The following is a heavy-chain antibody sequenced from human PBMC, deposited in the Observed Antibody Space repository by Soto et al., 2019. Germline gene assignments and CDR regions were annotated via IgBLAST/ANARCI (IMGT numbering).Heavy chain of an antibody. D-gene: IGHD6-19*01. CDR1: GFTFSSYD. CDR2: IGTAGDT. CDR3: ARGPGIAVAGSDFDY. Sequence: GGSLRLSCAASGFTFSSYDMHWVRQATGKGLEWVSAIGTAGDTYYPGSVKGRFTISRENAKNSLYLQMNSLRAGDTAVYYCARGPGIAVAGSDFDYWGQGTLVTVSS. J-gene: IGHJ4*02. V-gene: IGHV3-13*01.